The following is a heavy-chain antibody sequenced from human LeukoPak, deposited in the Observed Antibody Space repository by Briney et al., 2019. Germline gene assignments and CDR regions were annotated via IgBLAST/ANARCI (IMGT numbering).Heavy chain of an antibody. D-gene: IGHD4-11*01. CDR1: GFTFTNYA. J-gene: IGHJ4*02. CDR3: AKGKYSDYRYYFDY. V-gene: IGHV3-23*01. Sequence: TGGSLRLSCAASGFTFTNYAMSWVRQAPGKGLEWVSAISGSGASTYYADSVKGRFTISRDNSKNTLYLQTNSLRAEDTAVYYCAKGKYSDYRYYFDYWGQGTLVTVSS. CDR2: ISGSGAST.